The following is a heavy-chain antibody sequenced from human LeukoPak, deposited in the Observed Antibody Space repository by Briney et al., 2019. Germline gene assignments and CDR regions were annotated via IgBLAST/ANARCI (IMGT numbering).Heavy chain of an antibody. V-gene: IGHV4-30-2*01. CDR3: ARQQWLYHADV. D-gene: IGHD6-19*01. CDR1: GGSISSGGYY. CDR2: IYHSGST. Sequence: SETLSLTCTVSGGSISSGGYYWSWIRQPPGKGLEWIGYIYHSGSTYYNPSLKSRVTISVDRSKNQFSLKLSSVTAADTAVYYCARQQWLYHADVWGQGTTVTVSS. J-gene: IGHJ6*02.